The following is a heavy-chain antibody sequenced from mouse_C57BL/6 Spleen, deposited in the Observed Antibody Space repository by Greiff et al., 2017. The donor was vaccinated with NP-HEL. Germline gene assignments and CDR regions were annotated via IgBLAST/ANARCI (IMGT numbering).Heavy chain of an antibody. CDR2: ISYDGSN. D-gene: IGHD1-1*01. J-gene: IGHJ2*01. Sequence: EVKVEESGPGLVKPSQSLSLTCSVTGYSITSGYYWNWIRQFPGNKLEWMGYISYDGSNNYNPSLKNRISITRDTSKNQFFLKLNSVTTEDTATYYCARGGDYYYGSSYYFDYWGQGTTLTVSS. V-gene: IGHV3-6*01. CDR3: ARGGDYYYGSSYYFDY. CDR1: GYSITSGYY.